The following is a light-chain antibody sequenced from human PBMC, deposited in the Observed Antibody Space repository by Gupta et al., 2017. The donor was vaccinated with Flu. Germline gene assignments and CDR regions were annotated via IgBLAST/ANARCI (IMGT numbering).Light chain of an antibody. CDR3: ISYAGNNKYV. CDR2: EVN. Sequence: QSALTQPPSASGSPGQSITISCTGTNSDVGGYNYVSWYQQYPDKAPNLMIYEVNKRPSGVPARFSGSKSGNTASLPVSGLQAEDEADYYCISYAGNNKYVLGSGTKVSV. V-gene: IGLV2-8*01. CDR1: NSDVGGYNY. J-gene: IGLJ1*01.